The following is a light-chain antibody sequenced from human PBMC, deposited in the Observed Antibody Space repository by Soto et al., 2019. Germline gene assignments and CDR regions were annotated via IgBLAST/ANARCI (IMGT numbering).Light chain of an antibody. CDR2: WAS. CDR3: QQYESTPPT. CDR1: QSVLYSSNNKNY. Sequence: DIVMTQSPDSLAVSLGERATINCKSSQSVLYSSNNKNYLAWYQQRPGQPPKLLIYWASTRESGVPDRFSGSGSGTDFTLTIISLQAEDVAVYYCQQYESTPPTFGQGTKVDIK. V-gene: IGKV4-1*01. J-gene: IGKJ2*01.